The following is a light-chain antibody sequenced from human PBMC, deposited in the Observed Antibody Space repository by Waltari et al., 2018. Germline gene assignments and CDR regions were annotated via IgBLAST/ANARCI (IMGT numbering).Light chain of an antibody. V-gene: IGKV1-39*01. Sequence: DIQMTQSPSSLSASVGDSVTITCRASQSISDYLAWYQQRPGKAPNVLIYRATRLQSGVPSRFSGHGSGTVFTLNIKNLQPEDFATYYCQHSYSTLMWTFGHGTKVDLK. CDR1: QSISDY. CDR2: RAT. CDR3: QHSYSTLMWT. J-gene: IGKJ1*01.